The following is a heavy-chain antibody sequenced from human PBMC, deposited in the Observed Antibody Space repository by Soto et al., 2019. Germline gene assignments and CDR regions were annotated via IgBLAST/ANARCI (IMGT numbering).Heavy chain of an antibody. V-gene: IGHV3-23*01. J-gene: IGHJ4*02. D-gene: IGHD3-22*01. CDR3: AKESYYYDSSGYYYFDY. Sequence: GGSLRLSCAATGFTFSNFAMSWVRQAPGKGLEWVSAIGASGGSTYYADSVKGRFTISRDNSKNTLYLQMDSLRVEDTAVFYCAKESYYYDSSGYYYFDYWGQGTLVTVSS. CDR2: IGASGGST. CDR1: GFTFSNFA.